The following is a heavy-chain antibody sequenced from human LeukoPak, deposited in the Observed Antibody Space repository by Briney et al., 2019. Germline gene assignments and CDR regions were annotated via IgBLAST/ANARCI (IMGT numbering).Heavy chain of an antibody. CDR3: ATMGYCNGGRCYYFAY. CDR1: GFTFSDYY. D-gene: IGHD2-15*01. CDR2: ISSSSTYR. Sequence: GGSLRLSCAASGFTFSDYYMTWIRQAPGKGLEWVSYISSSSTYRDYADSVKGRFTVSRDNAKNSLFLQMDSLRAEDTALYYCATMGYCNGGRCYYFAYWGQGILVTVSP. V-gene: IGHV3-11*06. J-gene: IGHJ4*02.